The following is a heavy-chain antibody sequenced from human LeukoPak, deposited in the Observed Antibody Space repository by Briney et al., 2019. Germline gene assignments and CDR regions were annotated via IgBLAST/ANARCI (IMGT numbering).Heavy chain of an antibody. CDR1: GFTFSRYV. D-gene: IGHD1-26*01. Sequence: PRGSLELSCAASGFTFSRYVMHWVGQAPGRGLEWVSLRSYDGVTKYYADTVKGRFTISRDNSKNALYVQMNGLRAEDTAVYYCAKDRGSSSSAYGMDVWGQGTTVTVSS. V-gene: IGHV3-30*18. J-gene: IGHJ6*02. CDR2: RSYDGVTK. CDR3: AKDRGSSSSAYGMDV.